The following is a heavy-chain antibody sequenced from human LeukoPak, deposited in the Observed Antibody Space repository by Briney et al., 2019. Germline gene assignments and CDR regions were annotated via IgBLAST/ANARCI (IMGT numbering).Heavy chain of an antibody. D-gene: IGHD3-22*01. J-gene: IGHJ4*02. V-gene: IGHV3-15*01. CDR3: TTSLTSGYYIDY. CDR2: IKSKTVGGAT. CDR1: GFTFSRYW. Sequence: GGSLRLSCAASGFTFSRYWMSWVRQVSGKGLEWVGRIKSKTVGGATDYAAPVKGRSAISRDDSNNTLYLQVNSLKTEDTAVYYCTTSLTSGYYIDYWGQGTLVTVSS.